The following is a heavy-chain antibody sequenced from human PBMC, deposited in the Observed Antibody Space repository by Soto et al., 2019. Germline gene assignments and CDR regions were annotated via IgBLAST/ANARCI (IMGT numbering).Heavy chain of an antibody. Sequence: QVQLVESGGGVVQPGRSLRLTCAASGFIFSGSGMHWVRQAPGKGLEWVALISYDGSRTYYADSVRDRFTLSRDNGQNPLYLQMNSLRAEDTAVYFCARWVGGSMYDNSGKYDSWGQGTLVIVSS. CDR2: ISYDGSRT. V-gene: IGHV3-30*03. J-gene: IGHJ5*01. CDR3: ARWVGGSMYDNSGKYDS. CDR1: GFIFSGSG. D-gene: IGHD3-22*01.